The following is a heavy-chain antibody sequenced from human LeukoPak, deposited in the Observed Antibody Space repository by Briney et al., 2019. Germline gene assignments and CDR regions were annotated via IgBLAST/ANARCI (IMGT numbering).Heavy chain of an antibody. CDR3: ARVSPTYYYDSSGYYGDYAFDY. V-gene: IGHV3-33*01. CDR1: GFTFSSYG. CDR2: IWYDGSNK. Sequence: PGGSLRLSCAASGFTFSSYGMHWVRQAPGKGLEWVAVIWYDGSNKYYADSVKGRFTISRDNSKNTLYLQMNSLRAEDTAVYYCARVSPTYYYDSSGYYGDYAFDYWGQGTLVTVSS. D-gene: IGHD3-22*01. J-gene: IGHJ4*02.